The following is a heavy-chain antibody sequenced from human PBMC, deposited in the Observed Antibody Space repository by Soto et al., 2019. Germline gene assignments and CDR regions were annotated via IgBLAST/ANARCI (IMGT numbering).Heavy chain of an antibody. CDR1: GFNLSTNA. CDR3: AKQFSGWSYYFYG. CDR2: ISYDGSTR. D-gene: IGHD6-19*01. J-gene: IGHJ4*01. V-gene: IGHV3-30-3*02. Sequence: QVQLVESGGGVVQPGRSLRLSCAASGFNLSTNAMHWVRQAPGKGLEWVAVISYDGSTRYYADSMKGRFTISRDNSKNTLYLQMNNLRADDTAVYYCAKQFSGWSYYFYGCGHGTLVTVSS.